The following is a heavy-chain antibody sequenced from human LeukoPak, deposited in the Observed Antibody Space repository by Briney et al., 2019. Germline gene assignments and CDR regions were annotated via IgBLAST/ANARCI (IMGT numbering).Heavy chain of an antibody. D-gene: IGHD2-2*01. J-gene: IGHJ4*02. CDR3: VKGGGYCSSTSCPPPYYFDY. CDR2: IRSNGGST. Sequence: GGSLRLSCSASGFTFNSYAIHWVRQAPGKGLEYFSAIRSNGGSTYYADSVKGRFTIPRDNSKNTLYLQMSSLRAEDTAVYYCVKGGGYCSSTSCPPPYYFDYWGQGTLVTVSS. CDR1: GFTFNSYA. V-gene: IGHV3-64D*06.